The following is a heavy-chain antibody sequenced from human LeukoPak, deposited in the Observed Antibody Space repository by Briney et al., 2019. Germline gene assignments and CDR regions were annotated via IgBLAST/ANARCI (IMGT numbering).Heavy chain of an antibody. V-gene: IGHV4-59*08. CDR3: ARFVRGTYYFDY. CDR2: IYYSGST. Sequence: SETLSLTCTVSGGPISSYYWSWTRQPPGKGLEWIGYIYYSGSTNYNPSLKSRVTISVDTSKNQFSLKLSSVTAADTAVYYCARFVRGTYYFDYWGQGTLVTVSS. CDR1: GGPISSYY. D-gene: IGHD3-16*01. J-gene: IGHJ4*02.